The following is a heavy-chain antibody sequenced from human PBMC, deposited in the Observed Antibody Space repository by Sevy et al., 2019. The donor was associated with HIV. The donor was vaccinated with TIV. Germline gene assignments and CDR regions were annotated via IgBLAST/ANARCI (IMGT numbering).Heavy chain of an antibody. V-gene: IGHV1-24*01. J-gene: IGHJ4*02. CDR2: FDPEDGET. Sequence: ASVKVSCKVSGYTLTELSMHWVRQAPGKGLEWMGGFDPEDGETIYAQKFQGRVTMTEDTSTGTAYMELSSLRSEDTAVYYCATARSVDTHFDYWGQGTLVTVSS. D-gene: IGHD5-18*01. CDR1: GYTLTELS. CDR3: ATARSVDTHFDY.